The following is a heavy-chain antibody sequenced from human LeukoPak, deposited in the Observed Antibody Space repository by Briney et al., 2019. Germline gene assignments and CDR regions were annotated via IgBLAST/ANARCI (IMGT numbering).Heavy chain of an antibody. CDR3: VRNFGDGFDY. CDR1: GFTFSSYA. CDR2: ISSSGSTI. D-gene: IGHD4-17*01. Sequence: GGSLRLSCAASGFTFSSYAMSWVHQAPGKGLEWVSYISSSGSTIYYADSVKGRFTISRDNAKKSVDLQMNSLSAEDTSVYYCVRNFGDGFDYWGQGTMVIVSS. J-gene: IGHJ4*02. V-gene: IGHV3-48*03.